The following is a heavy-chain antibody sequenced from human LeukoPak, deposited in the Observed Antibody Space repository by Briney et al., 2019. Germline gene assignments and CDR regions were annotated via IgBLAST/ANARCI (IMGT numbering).Heavy chain of an antibody. J-gene: IGHJ6*03. CDR1: GGSISSSDYY. V-gene: IGHV4-39*07. Sequence: SETLSLTCTVSGGSISSSDYYWNWIRQAPGKGLEWIGSIYHSGSTYYNPSLTSRVTISVDTSKNQLSLKLTSVTAADTAVFYCARWVVRGSDFYFMDVWGTGTTIIVSS. CDR2: IYHSGST. D-gene: IGHD3-10*01. CDR3: ARWVVRGSDFYFMDV.